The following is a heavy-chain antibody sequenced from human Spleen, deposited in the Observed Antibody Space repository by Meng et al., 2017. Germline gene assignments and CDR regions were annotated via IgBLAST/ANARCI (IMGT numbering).Heavy chain of an antibody. J-gene: IGHJ4*02. V-gene: IGHV4-61*01. CDR1: GGSVSSGSYN. CDR2: MDNSGTT. CDR3: AREYGYYFDY. Sequence: SETLSLTCIVSGGSVSSGSYNWNWIRQPPGKGLEWIGYMDNSGTTKYNPSLKGRVTVSIDTSKNQFSLKLNSLTAADTAVYYCAREYGYYFDYWGQGTLVTVSS. D-gene: IGHD4-17*01.